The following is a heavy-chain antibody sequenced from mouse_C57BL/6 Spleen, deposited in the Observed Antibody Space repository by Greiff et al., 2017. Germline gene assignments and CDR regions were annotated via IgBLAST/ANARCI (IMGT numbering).Heavy chain of an antibody. CDR3: ARGAGSYYFDH. Sequence: QVQLQQSGAELVKPGASVKISCKASGYAFSSYWMNWVKQRPGKGLEWIGQIYPGDGDTNYNGKFKGKATLTADKSSSTAYMQLSSLSSEDSAVYFCARGAGSYYFDHWGQGTTRTVSS. J-gene: IGHJ2*01. D-gene: IGHD3-3*01. CDR2: IYPGDGDT. CDR1: GYAFSSYW. V-gene: IGHV1-80*01.